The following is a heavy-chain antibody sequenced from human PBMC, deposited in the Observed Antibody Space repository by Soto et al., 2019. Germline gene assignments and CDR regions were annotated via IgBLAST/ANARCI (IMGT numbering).Heavy chain of an antibody. J-gene: IGHJ6*03. V-gene: IGHV4-4*02. CDR2: IHHSGST. CDR3: ARGGYHFYMDV. Sequence: QVQLQESGPGLVKPSETLSLTCAVSGGSISISNWWSWVRQTPGKGLEWIGQIHHSGSTNYSPSLTSPVTISVDISKNQCSQYMNSVTAADTAVYYCARGGYHFYMDVWGKGTTVTVSS. D-gene: IGHD5-12*01. CDR1: GGSISISNW.